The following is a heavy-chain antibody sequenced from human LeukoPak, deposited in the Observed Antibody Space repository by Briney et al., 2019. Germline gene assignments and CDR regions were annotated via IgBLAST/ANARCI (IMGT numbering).Heavy chain of an antibody. CDR3: AKSRGSSTSAYAMDV. D-gene: IGHD2-2*01. V-gene: IGHV3-23*01. Sequence: GGPLRLSCAASGFTFSSYAMSWVRQAPGKGLEWVSGISGTGGNTYYADSVKGRFTISRDNSKNTLYLQMNTLRAEDTAIYYCAKSRGSSTSAYAMDVWGQGTTVTVS. CDR2: ISGTGGNT. CDR1: GFTFSSYA. J-gene: IGHJ6*02.